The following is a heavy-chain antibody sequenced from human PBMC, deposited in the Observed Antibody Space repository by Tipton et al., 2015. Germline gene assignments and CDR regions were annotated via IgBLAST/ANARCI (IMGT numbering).Heavy chain of an antibody. CDR2: ISWNSDGL. Sequence: SLRLSCAASGFTFDDYAMHWVRQGPGKGLEWVSGISWNSDGLDYADSVKGRFTISRDNAKNSLYLQMNSLRDEDTAVYYCARVELTGTTQPVDYWGQGTLVTVSS. D-gene: IGHD1-20*01. CDR3: ARVELTGTTQPVDY. V-gene: IGHV3-9*01. CDR1: GFTFDDYA. J-gene: IGHJ4*02.